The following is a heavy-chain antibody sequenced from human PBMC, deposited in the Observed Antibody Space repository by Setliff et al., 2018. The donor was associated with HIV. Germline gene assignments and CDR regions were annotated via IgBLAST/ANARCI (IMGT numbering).Heavy chain of an antibody. CDR3: PSAEPPIYSSGWRGVGYFDY. CDR2: IYHSGST. D-gene: IGHD6-19*01. J-gene: IGHJ4*02. V-gene: IGHV4-38-2*01. Sequence: SETLSLTCAVSGYSISSGYYWGWIRQPPGKGLEWIGSIYHSGSTYYNPSLKSRVTISVDTSKNQFSLKLSSVTAADTAVYYCPSAEPPIYSSGWRGVGYFDYWGQGTLVTVSS. CDR1: GYSISSGYY.